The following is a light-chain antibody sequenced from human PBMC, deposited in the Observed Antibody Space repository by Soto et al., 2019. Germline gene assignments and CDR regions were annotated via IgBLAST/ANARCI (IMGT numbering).Light chain of an antibody. Sequence: QSALTQPPSASGSPGQSVTISCTGTSSDVGGYDYVSWYQQHPGKAPKLIIYEVTERPSGVPDRFSGSKSGNTASLTISGLQAEDEADYYCSSYSTTTSPHVLFGGGTKLTVL. J-gene: IGLJ2*01. CDR1: SSDVGGYDY. CDR3: SSYSTTTSPHVL. V-gene: IGLV2-8*01. CDR2: EVT.